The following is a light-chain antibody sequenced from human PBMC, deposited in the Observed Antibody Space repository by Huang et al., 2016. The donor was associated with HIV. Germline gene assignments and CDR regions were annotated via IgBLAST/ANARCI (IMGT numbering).Light chain of an antibody. V-gene: IGKV2-28*01. Sequence: DIVMTQSPLSLPVTPGEPASISCRSNQSLLHESGHNYLDLDLQKQGQSPQLLIYLASTRASGVPDRFTGSGSGTDFTLRINKVEAQDVGVYFCMQALQTPYTFGRGTKLEI. CDR2: LAS. CDR1: QSLLHESGHNY. J-gene: IGKJ2*01. CDR3: MQALQTPYT.